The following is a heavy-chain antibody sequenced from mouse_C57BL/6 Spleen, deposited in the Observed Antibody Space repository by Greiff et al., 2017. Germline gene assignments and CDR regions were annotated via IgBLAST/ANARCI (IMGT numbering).Heavy chain of an antibody. Sequence: QVQLKQPGAELVMPGASVKLSCKASGYTFTSYWMHWVKQRPGQGLEWIGEIDPSDSYTNYNQKFKGKSTLTVDKSSSTAYMQLSSLTSEDSAVYYCAREGGTAQATAFDYWGQGTTLTVSS. D-gene: IGHD3-2*02. CDR1: GYTFTSYW. CDR3: AREGGTAQATAFDY. J-gene: IGHJ2*01. V-gene: IGHV1-69*01. CDR2: IDPSDSYT.